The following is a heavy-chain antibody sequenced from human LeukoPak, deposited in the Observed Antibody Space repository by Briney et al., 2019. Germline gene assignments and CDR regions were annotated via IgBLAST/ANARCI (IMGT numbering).Heavy chain of an antibody. CDR2: INSDGSST. Sequence: GGSLRLSCAASGFTFSSYWMHWVRQAPGKGLVWVSRINSDGSSTSYADSVKGRFTISRDNAKNTLYLQMNSLRAEDTAVYYCARDGWAYYDFWSGYTVFDYWGQGTLVTVSS. D-gene: IGHD3-3*01. CDR3: ARDGWAYYDFWSGYTVFDY. CDR1: GFTFSSYW. J-gene: IGHJ4*02. V-gene: IGHV3-74*01.